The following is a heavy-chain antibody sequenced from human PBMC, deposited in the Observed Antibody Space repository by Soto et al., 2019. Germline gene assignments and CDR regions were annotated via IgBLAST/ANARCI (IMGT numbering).Heavy chain of an antibody. Sequence: SETLSLTCAVSGYSISSGYYWGWIRQPPGKGLEWIGSIYHSGSTYYNPSLKSRVTISVDTSKNQFSLKLSSVTAADTAVYYCARERARYSTLYYYYGMDVWGPGTTVTV. CDR3: ARERARYSTLYYYYGMDV. J-gene: IGHJ6*02. D-gene: IGHD4-4*01. CDR1: GYSISSGYY. V-gene: IGHV4-38-2*02. CDR2: IYHSGST.